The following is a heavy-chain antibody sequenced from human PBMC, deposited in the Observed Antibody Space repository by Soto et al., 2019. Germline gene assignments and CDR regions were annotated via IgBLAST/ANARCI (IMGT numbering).Heavy chain of an antibody. J-gene: IGHJ4*02. CDR2: IKSKTDGGTT. CDR3: TTLMWGCSGGSCYDY. V-gene: IGHV3-15*07. Sequence: EVQLVESGGGLVKPGGSLRLSCAASGFTFSNAWMNWVRQAPGKGLEWVGRIKSKTDGGTTDYAAPVKGRFTISRDDSKNTLDLQMNRLKTEDTAVYYCTTLMWGCSGGSCYDYWGQGTLVTVSS. CDR1: GFTFSNAW. D-gene: IGHD2-15*01.